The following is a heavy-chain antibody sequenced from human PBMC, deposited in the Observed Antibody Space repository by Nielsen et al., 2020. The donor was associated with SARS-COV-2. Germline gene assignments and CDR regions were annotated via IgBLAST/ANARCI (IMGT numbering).Heavy chain of an antibody. Sequence: WIRQPPGKGLEWVGRTRNKAHSYTTEYAASVKGRFTISRDDSKNSLYLQMNSLKPEDTAVYYCTRVGEAGTAQWFDPWGQGTLVTVSS. CDR2: TRNKAHSYTT. J-gene: IGHJ5*02. CDR3: TRVGEAGTAQWFDP. D-gene: IGHD1-7*01. V-gene: IGHV3-72*01.